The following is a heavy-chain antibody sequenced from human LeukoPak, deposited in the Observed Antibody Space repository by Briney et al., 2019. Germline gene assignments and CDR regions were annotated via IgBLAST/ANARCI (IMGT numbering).Heavy chain of an antibody. Sequence: PGGSLRLSCAASGFTFSRYGMHWVRQAPGKGLEWVAVISYDGSNKYYADSVKGRFTISRDNPKNTLYLQMNSLRAEDTAVYYCAKDFALARAVAGINWFDPWGQGTLVTVSS. CDR2: ISYDGSNK. J-gene: IGHJ5*02. CDR1: GFTFSRYG. V-gene: IGHV3-30*18. CDR3: AKDFALARAVAGINWFDP. D-gene: IGHD6-19*01.